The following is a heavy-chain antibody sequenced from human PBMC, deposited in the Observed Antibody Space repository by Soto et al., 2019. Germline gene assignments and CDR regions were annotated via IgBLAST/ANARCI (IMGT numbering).Heavy chain of an antibody. Sequence: ASVKVSCKASGYTFTSYGISWVRQAPGQGLEWMGWISAYNGNTNYAQKLQGRVTMTTDPSTSTAYMKLSSVTAADTAVYYCARDRARGYSYGSFHSWGQGTLVTVSS. D-gene: IGHD5-18*01. CDR3: ARDRARGYSYGSFHS. J-gene: IGHJ4*02. CDR1: GYTFTSYG. V-gene: IGHV1-18*01. CDR2: ISAYNGNT.